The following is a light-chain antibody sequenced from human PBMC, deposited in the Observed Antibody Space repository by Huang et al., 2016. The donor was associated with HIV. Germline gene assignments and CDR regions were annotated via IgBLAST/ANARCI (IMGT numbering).Light chain of an antibody. J-gene: IGKJ4*01. CDR3: QQRINWPLT. CDR2: DAF. CDR1: QSVRSY. Sequence: EIVLTQSPATLSLSPGERATLSCRASQSVRSYLAWYQQKPGQTPRLLVYDAFNRATCIPARFSGSGSGTDFTLTIDSLEPEDFAVYYCQQRINWPLTFGGGTKVEIK. V-gene: IGKV3-11*01.